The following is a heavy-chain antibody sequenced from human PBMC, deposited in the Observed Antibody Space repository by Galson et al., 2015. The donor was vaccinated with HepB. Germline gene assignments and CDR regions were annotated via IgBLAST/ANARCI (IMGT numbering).Heavy chain of an antibody. J-gene: IGHJ4*02. CDR3: TRDFQPYYEILTDYRLDY. CDR1: GFTFSSYE. D-gene: IGHD3-9*01. V-gene: IGHV3-48*03. CDR2: ISSSGSTI. Sequence: SLRLSCAASGFTFSSYEMNWVRQAPGKGLEWVSYISSSGSTIYYADSVKGRFTISRDNAKNTLSLQMSSLRAEDTALYYCTRDFQPYYEILTDYRLDYWGQGTLVTVSP.